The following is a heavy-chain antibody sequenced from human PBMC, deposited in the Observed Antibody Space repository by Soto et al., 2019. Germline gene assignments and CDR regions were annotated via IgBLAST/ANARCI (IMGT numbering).Heavy chain of an antibody. D-gene: IGHD6-6*01. CDR2: ISAYNGKT. CDR1: GYTFTTYG. Sequence: QGQLVQSGAEVKKPGASVKVSCKASGYTFTTYGISWVRQAPGQGLEWMGWISAYNGKTNYAQKFQGIVTMTTDTSTSTASMELRSLRSDDTAVYYCARDYIAARPGWFDPWGQGTLVTVTS. J-gene: IGHJ5*02. V-gene: IGHV1-18*04. CDR3: ARDYIAARPGWFDP.